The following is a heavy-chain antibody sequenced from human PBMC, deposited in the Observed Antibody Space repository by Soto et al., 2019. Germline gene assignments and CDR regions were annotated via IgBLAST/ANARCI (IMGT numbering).Heavy chain of an antibody. CDR2: IYYSGST. J-gene: IGHJ6*03. CDR3: ARHGWLNYYYYYMDV. V-gene: IGHV4-59*08. D-gene: IGHD6-19*01. CDR1: GGSISSYY. Sequence: SETLSLTCTVSGGSISSYYWSWIRQPPGKGLEWIGYIYYSGSTNYNPSLKSRVTISVDMSKNQFSLKLSSVTAADTAVYYCARHGWLNYYYYYMDVWGKGTTVTVSS.